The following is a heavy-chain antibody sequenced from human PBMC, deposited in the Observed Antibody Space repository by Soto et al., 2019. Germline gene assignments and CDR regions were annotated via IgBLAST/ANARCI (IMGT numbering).Heavy chain of an antibody. D-gene: IGHD3-3*01. CDR3: ATLSYDFWSGYYLAFGG. CDR2: IWYDGSSK. Sequence: QAKLAESGGGVVQPGRSLRLSSAVSGFTFSSYGMHWVRQAPGKGLEWVALIWYDGSSKFYVDSVKGRFTISRDNSKNTRSIEMSSLRAEDLDMFYCATLSYDFWSGYYLAFGGWGQGTLVTVSS. CDR1: GFTFSSYG. J-gene: IGHJ4*02. V-gene: IGHV3-33*01.